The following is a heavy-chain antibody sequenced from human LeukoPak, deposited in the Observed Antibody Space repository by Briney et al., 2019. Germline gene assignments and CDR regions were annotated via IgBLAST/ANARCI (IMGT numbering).Heavy chain of an antibody. CDR1: GGTFSSYA. Sequence: ASVKVSCKASGGTFSSYAISWVRQAPGQGLEWMGGIIPIFGTANYAQKFQGRVTITTDESTSTAYMELSSLRSEDTAVYYCARDPIGAAKGNWFDPWGQGTLVTVSP. CDR2: IIPIFGTA. V-gene: IGHV1-69*05. CDR3: ARDPIGAAKGNWFDP. D-gene: IGHD2-15*01. J-gene: IGHJ5*02.